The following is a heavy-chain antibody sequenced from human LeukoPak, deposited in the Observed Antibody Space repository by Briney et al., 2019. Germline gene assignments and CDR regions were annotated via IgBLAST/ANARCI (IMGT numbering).Heavy chain of an antibody. D-gene: IGHD3-10*01. J-gene: IGHJ5*02. CDR1: GFTFSSYS. Sequence: GGSLRLSCAASGFTFSSYSMNWVRQAPGKGLEWVSSISSSSSYIYYADSVKGRFTISRDNAKNSLYLQMNSLRAEDTAVYYCVRGAWFGELHPLGWFDPWGQGTLVTVSS. V-gene: IGHV3-21*01. CDR3: VRGAWFGELHPLGWFDP. CDR2: ISSSSSYI.